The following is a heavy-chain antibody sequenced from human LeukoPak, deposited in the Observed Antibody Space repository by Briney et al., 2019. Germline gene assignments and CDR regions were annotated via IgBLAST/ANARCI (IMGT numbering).Heavy chain of an antibody. CDR3: ARTSRITMVRGASGGDWFDP. Sequence: GASVKLFCKASGYTFTGYYMTWVRQAPGPGLEWMGWINPNSGGTNYAQKFQGWVTMTRDTSISTAYMELSRLRSDDTAVYYCARTSRITMVRGASGGDWFDPWGQGTLVTVSS. V-gene: IGHV1-2*04. CDR1: GYTFTGYY. CDR2: INPNSGGT. D-gene: IGHD3-10*01. J-gene: IGHJ5*02.